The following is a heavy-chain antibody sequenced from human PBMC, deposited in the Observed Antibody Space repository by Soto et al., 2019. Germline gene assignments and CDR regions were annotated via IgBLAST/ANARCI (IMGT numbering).Heavy chain of an antibody. V-gene: IGHV3-23*01. Sequence: GGSLGLSCVASGFTFSVYAMSWVRQAPGKGLEWLSVIGNSGSITYYADSVKGRFTISRDNSKNTLYVQMNSLRAEDTALYYCAKVAGTHYFFDHWGQGTLVTVSS. D-gene: IGHD1-1*01. CDR2: IGNSGSIT. J-gene: IGHJ4*02. CDR1: GFTFSVYA. CDR3: AKVAGTHYFFDH.